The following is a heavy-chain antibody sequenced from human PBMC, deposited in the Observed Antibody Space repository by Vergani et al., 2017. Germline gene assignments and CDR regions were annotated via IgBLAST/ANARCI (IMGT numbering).Heavy chain of an antibody. Sequence: QVQLVQSGAEVKKPGASVKVSCKASGYTFTSYGISWVRQAPGQGLEWMGWISAYNGNTNYAQKLQGRVTMTTDTSTSTAYMELRSLRSDDTAVYYCARVRDSNVYYYYYGMDVWGQGTTVTVSS. CDR2: ISAYNGNT. V-gene: IGHV1-18*01. J-gene: IGHJ6*02. CDR3: ARVRDSNVYYYYYGMDV. CDR1: GYTFTSYG. D-gene: IGHD4-11*01.